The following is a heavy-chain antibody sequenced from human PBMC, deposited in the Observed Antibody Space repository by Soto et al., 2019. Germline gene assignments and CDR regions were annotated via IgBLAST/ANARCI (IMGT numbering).Heavy chain of an antibody. CDR2: ISYDGTNK. J-gene: IGHJ6*02. D-gene: IGHD2-8*01. V-gene: IGHV3-30-3*01. Sequence: QVQLVESGGGVVQPGRSLRLSCAASGFTFSSYAMHWVRQAPGKGLEWVAVISYDGTNKYYADSVQGRFTISRDNSKNTLYVQMNSVRPDDRAVYYCARAPDIVRIRAYYYYGMDVLGQGTTVTGSS. CDR3: ARAPDIVRIRAYYYYGMDV. CDR1: GFTFSSYA.